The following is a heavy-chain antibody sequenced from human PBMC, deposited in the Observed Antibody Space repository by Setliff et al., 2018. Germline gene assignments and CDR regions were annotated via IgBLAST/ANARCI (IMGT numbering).Heavy chain of an antibody. J-gene: IGHJ3*01. Sequence: PGGSLRLSCAASGFSFSNYAMNWVRQAPGKGLEWVAAISIHEDKTYYADSVKGRFTISRDISKNTLSLQLNSLRAEDTAVYYCAKQRTITFSNDAFDVWGQGTMVTVSS. V-gene: IGHV3-23*01. CDR2: ISIHEDKT. CDR1: GFSFSNYA. D-gene: IGHD4-4*01. CDR3: AKQRTITFSNDAFDV.